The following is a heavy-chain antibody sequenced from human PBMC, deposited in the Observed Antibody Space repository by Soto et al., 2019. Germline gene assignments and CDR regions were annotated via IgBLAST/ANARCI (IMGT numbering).Heavy chain of an antibody. V-gene: IGHV2-26*01. D-gene: IGHD3-16*01. J-gene: IGHJ3*02. Sequence: QVTLKESGPVLVKPTETLTLTCTVSGFSLSNARMAVNWIRQPQGKALEWLAHLSSNEEKSNSTSVSSRLTTSKDASRSQMVLTSDNMDPVGTATYYCAGIYYDYLWVRGPFDIWVQGTMVTVSS. CDR1: GFSLSNARMA. CDR3: AGIYYDYLWVRGPFDI. CDR2: LSSNEEK.